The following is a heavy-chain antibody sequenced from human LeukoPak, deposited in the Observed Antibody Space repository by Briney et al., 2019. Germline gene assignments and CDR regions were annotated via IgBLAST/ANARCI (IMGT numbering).Heavy chain of an antibody. Sequence: ASVKVSCKASGYTFTSYYMHWVRQAPGQGLEWMGIINPSGGSTSYAQKFQGRVTMTRDTSISTAYMELSRLRSDDTAVYYCARDLVGFGELVDYWGQGTLVTVSS. V-gene: IGHV1-46*01. D-gene: IGHD3-10*01. CDR1: GYTFTSYY. CDR2: INPSGGST. CDR3: ARDLVGFGELVDY. J-gene: IGHJ4*02.